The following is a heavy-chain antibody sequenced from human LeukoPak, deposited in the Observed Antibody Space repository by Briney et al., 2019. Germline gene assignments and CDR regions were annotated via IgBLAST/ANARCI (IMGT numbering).Heavy chain of an antibody. CDR2: ISGSGGST. CDR1: GFTFSSYG. J-gene: IGHJ4*02. V-gene: IGHV3-23*01. CDR3: AKDLRLSLPLLKRDY. Sequence: PGGSLRLSCAASGFTFSSYGMSWVRQAPGKGLEWVSAISGSGGSTYYADSVKGRFTISRDNSKNTLYLQMNSLRVEDTAVYYCAKDLRLSLPLLKRDYWGQGTLVTVSS.